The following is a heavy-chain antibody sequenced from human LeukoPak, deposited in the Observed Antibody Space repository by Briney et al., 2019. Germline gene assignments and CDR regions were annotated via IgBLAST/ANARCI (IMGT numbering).Heavy chain of an antibody. CDR3: AIKGYYYDSSGYYYFDY. V-gene: IGHV1-8*01. D-gene: IGHD3-22*01. CDR2: MNPNSGNT. CDR1: GYTFTSYD. J-gene: IGHJ4*02. Sequence: GASVKVSCKASGYTFTSYDINWVRQATGQGLEWMGWMNPNSGNTGYAQKFQGRVTMTRNTSISTAYMELSSLRSEDTAVYYCAIKGYYYDSSGYYYFDYWGQGTLATVSS.